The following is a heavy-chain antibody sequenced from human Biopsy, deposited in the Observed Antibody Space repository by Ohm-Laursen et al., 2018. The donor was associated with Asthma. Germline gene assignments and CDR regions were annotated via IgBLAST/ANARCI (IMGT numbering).Heavy chain of an antibody. CDR1: GYSLTDLS. D-gene: IGHD4-17*01. CDR3: ASDFPKDYVRYNFQF. J-gene: IGHJ4*02. Sequence: ASVKVSCKISGYSLTDLSMHWVRQAPGQGLEWMGGHDHEEGGTVNARRFQGRVTMTEDASTDTAYMELSSPSSDDTAVYYCASDFPKDYVRYNFQFWGQGTLVTVSS. CDR2: HDHEEGGT. V-gene: IGHV1-24*01.